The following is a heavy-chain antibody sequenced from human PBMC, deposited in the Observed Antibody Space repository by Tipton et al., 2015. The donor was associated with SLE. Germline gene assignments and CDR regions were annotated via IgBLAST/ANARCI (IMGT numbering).Heavy chain of an antibody. J-gene: IGHJ5*02. Sequence: QLVQSGGVVVQPGGSLRLSCADSGFTFDDYTMHWVRQAPGKGLEWVSLISWDGGSTYYADSVKGRFTISRDNSKNTLYLQMNSLRAEDTAVYYCARRDGSGSGPRGDWFDPLGQGTLVAVSS. V-gene: IGHV3-43*01. CDR1: GFTFDDYT. CDR3: ARRDGSGSGPRGDWFDP. D-gene: IGHD3-10*01. CDR2: ISWDGGST.